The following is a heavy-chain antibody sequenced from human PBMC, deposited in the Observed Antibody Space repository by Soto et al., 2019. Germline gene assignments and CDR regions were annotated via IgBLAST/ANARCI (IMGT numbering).Heavy chain of an antibody. V-gene: IGHV1-8*01. CDR3: ARAPRPAAIAVLDH. CDR1: GYSFTSYD. D-gene: IGHD6-19*01. Sequence: QVQLVQSGTEVKTSGASVKVSCKASGYSFTSYDINWLRQATGQGPEWMGWVNPNTGDTGLAQRFQARVTLSSDTSINTDYVEVSSLRPDDTAIYFCARAPRPAAIAVLDHWGQGTLVAVSS. J-gene: IGHJ4*02. CDR2: VNPNTGDT.